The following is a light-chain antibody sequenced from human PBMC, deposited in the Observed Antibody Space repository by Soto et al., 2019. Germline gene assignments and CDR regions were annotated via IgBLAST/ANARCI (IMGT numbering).Light chain of an antibody. CDR3: QQSYDAPLT. CDR2: AAY. J-gene: IGKJ1*01. CDR1: QSIVSS. V-gene: IGKV1-39*01. Sequence: DIPMTQSPSSLSASVGDRVTITCRASQSIVSSLNWYQQKPGRAPKVLIYAAYNLQSGVSSRLSGSGSGADFTLTISSLQPEDFATYYCQQSYDAPLTFGQGTKEKIK.